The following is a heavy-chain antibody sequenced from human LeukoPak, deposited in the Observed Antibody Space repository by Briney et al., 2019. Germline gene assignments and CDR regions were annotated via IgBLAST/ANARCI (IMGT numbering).Heavy chain of an antibody. D-gene: IGHD1-26*01. J-gene: IGHJ4*02. CDR2: IYYTGT. V-gene: IGHV4-59*02. Sequence: SETLSLTCTVSGGSVTDYYWSWIRQSPGKGLEWIGYIYYTGTSYNPSLKSRVTISADTSKNQFSLKLISVTAADTAVYYCARVGELLLHSYFDYWGQGTLVTVSS. CDR3: ARVGELLLHSYFDY. CDR1: GGSVTDYY.